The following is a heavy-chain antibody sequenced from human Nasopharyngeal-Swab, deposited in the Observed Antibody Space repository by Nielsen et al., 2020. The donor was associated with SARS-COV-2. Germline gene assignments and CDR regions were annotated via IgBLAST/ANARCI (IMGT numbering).Heavy chain of an antibody. CDR3: ARGEVLRFLAWFEGDDAFDI. J-gene: IGHJ3*02. CDR2: INHSGST. Sequence: WIRQPPGKGLEWIGEINHSGSTNYNPSLKSRVTISVNTSKNQFSLKLSSVTAADTAVYYCARGEVLRFLAWFEGDDAFDIWGQGTMVTVSS. D-gene: IGHD3-3*01. V-gene: IGHV4-34*01.